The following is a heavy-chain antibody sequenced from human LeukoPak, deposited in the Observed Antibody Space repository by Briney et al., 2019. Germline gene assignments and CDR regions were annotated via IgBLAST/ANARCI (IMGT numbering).Heavy chain of an antibody. V-gene: IGHV3-74*03. J-gene: IGHJ4*02. CDR1: GFTFSVYY. CDR2: ISPDATNS. D-gene: IGHD5-12*01. CDR3: ATGYRSAYSWDS. Sequence: GGSLRLSCAASGFTFSVYYMFWVRQAPGKGLVWVSNISPDATNSKYADFVEGRFTISRDNARNTLYLQLNSLRVEDAAVYYCATGYRSAYSWDSWGQGTLVTVSS.